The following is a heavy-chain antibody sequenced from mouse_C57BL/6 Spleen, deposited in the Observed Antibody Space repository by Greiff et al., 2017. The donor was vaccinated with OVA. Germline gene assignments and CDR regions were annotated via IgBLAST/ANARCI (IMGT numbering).Heavy chain of an antibody. CDR1: GYAFTNYL. CDR3: ARSGGSNYGYFDV. Sequence: QVQLKQSGAELVRPGTSVKVSCKASGYAFTNYLIEWVKQRPGQGLEWIGVINPGSGGTNYNEKFKGKATLTADKSSSTAYMQLSSLTSEDSAVYFCARSGGSNYGYFDVWGTGTTVTVSS. CDR2: INPGSGGT. D-gene: IGHD2-5*01. J-gene: IGHJ1*03. V-gene: IGHV1-54*01.